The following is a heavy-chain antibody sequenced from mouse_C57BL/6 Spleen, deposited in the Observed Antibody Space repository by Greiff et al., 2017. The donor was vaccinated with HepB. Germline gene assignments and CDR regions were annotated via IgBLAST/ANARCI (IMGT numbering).Heavy chain of an antibody. CDR3: ARNRDYYGSNWYLDV. Sequence: QVQLKESGAELARPGASVKLSCKASGYTFTSYGISWVKQRTGQGLEWIGEIYPRSGNTYYNEKFKGKATLTADKSSSTAYMELRSLTSEDSAVYFCARNRDYYGSNWYLDVWGTGTTVTVSS. J-gene: IGHJ1*03. CDR1: GYTFTSYG. D-gene: IGHD1-1*01. V-gene: IGHV1-81*01. CDR2: IYPRSGNT.